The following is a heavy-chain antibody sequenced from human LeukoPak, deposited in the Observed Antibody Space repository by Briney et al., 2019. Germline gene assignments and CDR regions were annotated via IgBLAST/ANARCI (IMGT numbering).Heavy chain of an antibody. Sequence: GGSLRLSCAASGFTFSSYAMSWVRQAPGKGLEWVSAISGSGGSTYYADSVKGRLTISRDNSKNTLYLQMNSLRAEDPAVYYCAKGAVLGYYYGSGNAFDYWGQGTLVTVSS. D-gene: IGHD3-10*01. J-gene: IGHJ4*02. CDR2: ISGSGGST. V-gene: IGHV3-23*01. CDR1: GFTFSSYA. CDR3: AKGAVLGYYYGSGNAFDY.